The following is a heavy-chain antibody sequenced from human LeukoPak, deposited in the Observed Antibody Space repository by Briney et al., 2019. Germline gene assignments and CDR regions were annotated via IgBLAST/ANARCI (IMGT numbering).Heavy chain of an antibody. CDR2: ITDDGSNT. Sequence: GGSLRLSCTASGFTFSSFGMHWVRQAPGKGLEWVAVITDDGSNTYYADSVKGRFTISRDNSKNTLFLQMNSLRAEDTAVYYCAKDADTATIIYWYFDLWGRGTLVTVSS. CDR1: GFTFSSFG. V-gene: IGHV3-30*18. CDR3: AKDADTATIIYWYFDL. D-gene: IGHD5-18*01. J-gene: IGHJ2*01.